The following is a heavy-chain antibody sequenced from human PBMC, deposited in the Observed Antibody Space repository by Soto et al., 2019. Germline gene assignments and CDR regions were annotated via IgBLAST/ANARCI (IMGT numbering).Heavy chain of an antibody. V-gene: IGHV3-53*01. Sequence: EVQLVESGGGLIQPGGSLRLSCAASGFSVSSNYMSWVRQAPGKGLEWVSVIYSGGTTYYADSVKGRFTISRDNSKNTLYLQMSSLRAEDTAVYYYAREPGSSGGDYWGQGTLVTVSS. J-gene: IGHJ4*02. CDR2: IYSGGTT. D-gene: IGHD6-6*01. CDR3: AREPGSSGGDY. CDR1: GFSVSSNY.